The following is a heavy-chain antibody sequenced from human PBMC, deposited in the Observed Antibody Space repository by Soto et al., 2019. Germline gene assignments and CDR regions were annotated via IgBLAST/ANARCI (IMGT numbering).Heavy chain of an antibody. CDR1: GGSLSGYY. CDR2: INYSGNT. Sequence: QVQLQQWGAGLLKPSETLSLTCAVYGGSLSGYYWSWIRQPPGEALEWIGEINYSGNTNYNQSLKSRVTISVDTSKNHLFLNLSSVTAAATAVYYCARHHVRGRTIAGAAEFWGQGTLVTVSS. D-gene: IGHD1-26*01. V-gene: IGHV4-34*01. J-gene: IGHJ4*02. CDR3: ARHHVRGRTIAGAAEF.